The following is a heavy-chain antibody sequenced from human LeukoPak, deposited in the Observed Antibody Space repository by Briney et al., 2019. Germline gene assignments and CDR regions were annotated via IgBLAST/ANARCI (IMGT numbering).Heavy chain of an antibody. CDR1: GFTFSSYE. J-gene: IGHJ5*02. Sequence: GGSLRLSCAASGFTFSSYEMNWVRQAPGKGLEWVSYISSSGSTIYYADSVKGRFTISRDNAKNSLYLQMNSLRAEDTAVYYCARVEWELLGRGFDPWGQGTLVTVSS. V-gene: IGHV3-48*03. D-gene: IGHD1-26*01. CDR3: ARVEWELLGRGFDP. CDR2: ISSSGSTI.